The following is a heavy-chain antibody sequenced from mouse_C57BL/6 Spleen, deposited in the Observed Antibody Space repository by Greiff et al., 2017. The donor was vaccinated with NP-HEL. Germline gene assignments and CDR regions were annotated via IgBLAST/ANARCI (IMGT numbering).Heavy chain of an antibody. Sequence: VQLQQSGAELVRPGTSVKVSCKASGYAFTNYLIEWVKQRPGQGLEWIGVINPGSGGTNYNEKFKGKATLTADKSSSTAYMQLSSLTSEDSAVYFCARGSPYYYGSSYPYYFDHWGQGTTLTVSS. D-gene: IGHD1-1*01. CDR1: GYAFTNYL. CDR2: INPGSGGT. CDR3: ARGSPYYYGSSYPYYFDH. V-gene: IGHV1-54*01. J-gene: IGHJ2*01.